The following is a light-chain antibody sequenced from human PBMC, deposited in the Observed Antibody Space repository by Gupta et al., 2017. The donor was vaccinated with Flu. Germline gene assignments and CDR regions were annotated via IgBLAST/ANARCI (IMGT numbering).Light chain of an antibody. CDR2: WAS. V-gene: IGKV4-1*01. CDR3: QQYDSTPYT. J-gene: IGKJ2*01. Sequence: WYHQNPGQPLKLLFYWASTRASGVPDRFSVSGSGTDFSLTISILQAEDFSGYYCQQYDSTPYTFGQGTKVEVK.